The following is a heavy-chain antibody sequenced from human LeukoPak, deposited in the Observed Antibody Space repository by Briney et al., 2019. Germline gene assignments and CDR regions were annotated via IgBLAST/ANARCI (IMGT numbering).Heavy chain of an antibody. V-gene: IGHV1-2*02. D-gene: IGHD3-10*01. CDR3: ARSRYSGEPQAFDC. J-gene: IGHJ4*02. Sequence: GASVKVSCKASGYTFTGYYMHWVRQAPGQGLEWMGWINPNSGGTNYAQKFQGRVTMTRDTSISTAYMELSRLRSDDTAVYYCARSRYSGEPQAFDCWGQGTLVTVSS. CDR1: GYTFTGYY. CDR2: INPNSGGT.